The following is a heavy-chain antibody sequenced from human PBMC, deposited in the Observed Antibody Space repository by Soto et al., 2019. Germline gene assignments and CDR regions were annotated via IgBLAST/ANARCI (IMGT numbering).Heavy chain of an antibody. CDR3: ARVKYCSVGSCYYFDY. CDR2: IWYDGSNK. V-gene: IGHV3-33*01. CDR1: GFTFSSYG. D-gene: IGHD2-15*01. J-gene: IGHJ4*02. Sequence: ESGGGVVQPGRSLRLSCAASGFTFSSYGMHWVRQAPGKGLEWVAVIWYDGSNKYYADSVKGRFTISRDDSKNTLYLQMNSLRAEDTAVYYCARVKYCSVGSCYYFDYWGQGTLVTVSS.